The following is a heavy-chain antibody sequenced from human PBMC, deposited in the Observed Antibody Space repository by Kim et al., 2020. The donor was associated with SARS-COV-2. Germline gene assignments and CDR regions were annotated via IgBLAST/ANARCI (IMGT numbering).Heavy chain of an antibody. V-gene: IGHV3-20*01. CDR3: ARTAPNLVPPKDSHPITYQGDYYYCAMDV. D-gene: IGHD1-1*01. CDR2: INWNGRST. J-gene: IGHJ6*02. CDR1: GFTFDDYG. Sequence: GGSLRLSCVVSGFTFDDYGMSWVRQAPGKGLEWVSGINWNGRSTGYTDSVKGRFTISRDDAKNSLYLEMSSLKVEDTALYRCARTAPNLVPPKDSHPITYQGDYYYCAMDVWGQGTTVTVSS.